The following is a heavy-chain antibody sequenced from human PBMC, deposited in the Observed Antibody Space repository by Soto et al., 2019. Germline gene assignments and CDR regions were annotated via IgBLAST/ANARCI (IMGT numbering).Heavy chain of an antibody. D-gene: IGHD3-3*01. J-gene: IGHJ4*02. V-gene: IGHV3-7*01. CDR3: AREGYDFWSGYYLYFDY. Sequence: ETLSLTCAVYGGSFSGYYWSWIRQPPGKGLEWVANIKQDGSEKYYVDSVKGRFTISRDNAKNSLYLQMNSLRAEDTAVYYCAREGYDFWSGYYLYFDYWGQGTLVTVSS. CDR2: IKQDGSEK. CDR1: GGSFSGYY.